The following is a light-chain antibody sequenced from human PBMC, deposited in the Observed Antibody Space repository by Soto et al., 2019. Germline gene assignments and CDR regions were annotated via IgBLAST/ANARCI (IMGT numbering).Light chain of an antibody. CDR1: TSNIGSNY. CDR2: RNN. Sequence: SVLTQPPSASGTPGQGVTISCSGSTSNIGSNYVYWYQQLPGTAPKLLIYRNNQRPSGVPDRFSGSKSGTSASLAISGLRSDDEADYYRQSYDTSLSAALFGTGTKVTVL. J-gene: IGLJ1*01. V-gene: IGLV1-47*01. CDR3: QSYDTSLSAAL.